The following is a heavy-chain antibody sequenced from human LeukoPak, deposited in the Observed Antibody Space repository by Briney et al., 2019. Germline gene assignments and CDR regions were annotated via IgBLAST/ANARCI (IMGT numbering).Heavy chain of an antibody. D-gene: IGHD2-2*02. V-gene: IGHV1-18*01. CDR3: ARDLDIVVVPAAIPGGDNWFDP. CDR1: GGTFSSYA. Sequence: ASVKVSCKASGGTFSSYAISWVRQAPGQGLEWMGWIRAYNGNTNYAQKLQGRVTMTTDTSTSTAYMELRSLRSDDTAVYYCARDLDIVVVPAAIPGGDNWFDPWGQGTLVTVSS. J-gene: IGHJ5*02. CDR2: IRAYNGNT.